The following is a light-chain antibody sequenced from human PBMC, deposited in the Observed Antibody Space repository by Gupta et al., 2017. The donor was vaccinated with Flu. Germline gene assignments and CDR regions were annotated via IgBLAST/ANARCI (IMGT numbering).Light chain of an antibody. CDR2: CHN. V-gene: IGLV1-44*01. CDR3: TSSDTNINSLV. CDR1: SYNLGSYY. J-gene: IGLJ3*02. Sequence: TITSTGNSYNLGSYYVNWYQQQPGAAPILLIFCHNSRPAGLPDRFSGSNSATTASFATTWAQAEDEADYYCTSSDTNINSLVFGGGTKLTVL.